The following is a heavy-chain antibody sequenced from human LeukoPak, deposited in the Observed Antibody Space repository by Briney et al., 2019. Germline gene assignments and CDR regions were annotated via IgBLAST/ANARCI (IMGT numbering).Heavy chain of an antibody. D-gene: IGHD3-22*01. J-gene: IGHJ2*01. V-gene: IGHV3-30*04. Sequence: GGSLRLSCAASGFTFSSNAMHWVRQAPGKGLEWVAIISYDGSNKYYADSVKGRFTISRDKSKNTLYLQMNSLRAEDTAVYYCARSPLVVTKKNYWYFDLWGRGTLVTVSS. CDR2: ISYDGSNK. CDR3: ARSPLVVTKKNYWYFDL. CDR1: GFTFSSNA.